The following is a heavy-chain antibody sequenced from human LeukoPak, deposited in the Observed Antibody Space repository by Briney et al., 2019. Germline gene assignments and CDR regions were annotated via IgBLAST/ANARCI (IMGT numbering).Heavy chain of an antibody. V-gene: IGHV3-23*01. D-gene: IGHD3-22*01. CDR2: ISGSGGST. CDR1: GFTFSSYA. J-gene: IGHJ4*02. Sequence: PGGSLRLSCAASGFTFSSYAMSWVRQAPGKGLEWVSAISGSGGSTYYADSVKGRFTISRDNSKNTLYLQMNSLRAEDTAVYYCARDSSVYYYFDYWGQGTLVTVSS. CDR3: ARDSSVYYYFDY.